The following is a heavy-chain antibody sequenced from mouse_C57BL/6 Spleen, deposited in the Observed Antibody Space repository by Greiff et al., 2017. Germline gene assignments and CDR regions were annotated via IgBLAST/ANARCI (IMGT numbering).Heavy chain of an antibody. J-gene: IGHJ2*01. CDR1: GYTFTSYW. D-gene: IGHD1-1*01. CDR3: ARSGTTVVAYYFDY. CDR2: INPSNGGT. Sequence: QVQLQQPGTELVKPGASVTLSCKASGYTFTSYWMHWVKQRPGQGLEWIGNINPSNGGTNYNEKFKSKATLTVDKSSSTAYMQLSSLTSEDSAVYYCARSGTTVVAYYFDYWGQGTTLTVSS. V-gene: IGHV1-53*01.